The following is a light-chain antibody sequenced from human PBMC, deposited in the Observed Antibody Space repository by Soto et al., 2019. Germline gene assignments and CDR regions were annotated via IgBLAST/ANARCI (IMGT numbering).Light chain of an antibody. CDR1: QRISSW. Sequence: DIQMTQSPSTLSASIGDRVTITCRASQRISSWLAWYQQKPWKAPKLLIYYASSLQSGVPSRFSGSGSGTEFTLSISSLQPDDFATYYSQQYNSYQYTFGQGTKLEI. J-gene: IGKJ2*01. CDR3: QQYNSYQYT. CDR2: YAS. V-gene: IGKV1-5*01.